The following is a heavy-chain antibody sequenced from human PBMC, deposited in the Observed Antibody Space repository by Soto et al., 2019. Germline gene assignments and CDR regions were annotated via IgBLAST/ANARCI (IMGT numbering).Heavy chain of an antibody. V-gene: IGHV1-2*04. CDR3: ARDAHDFWSGYSNYYFDY. D-gene: IGHD3-3*01. Sequence: ASVKVSCKASGYTFTGYYMHWVRQAPGQGLEWMGWINPNSGGTNYAQKFQGWVTMTRDTSISTAYMELSRLRSDDTAVYYCARDAHDFWSGYSNYYFDYWGQGTLVTVSS. J-gene: IGHJ4*02. CDR1: GYTFTGYY. CDR2: INPNSGGT.